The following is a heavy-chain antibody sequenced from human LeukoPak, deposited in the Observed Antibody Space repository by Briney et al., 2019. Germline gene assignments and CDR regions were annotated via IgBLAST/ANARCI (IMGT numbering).Heavy chain of an antibody. Sequence: GESLKISCKGSGYSFTSYWIGWVRQMPGKGLEWMGIIYPGDSDTRYSPSFQGQVTISADKSISTAYLQWSSLKASDTAMYYCARRHTRYSDYYRDYYDSSGYYYFDYWGQGTLVTVSS. CDR1: GYSFTSYW. CDR3: ARRHTRYSDYYRDYYDSSGYYYFDY. J-gene: IGHJ4*02. CDR2: IYPGDSDT. D-gene: IGHD3-22*01. V-gene: IGHV5-51*01.